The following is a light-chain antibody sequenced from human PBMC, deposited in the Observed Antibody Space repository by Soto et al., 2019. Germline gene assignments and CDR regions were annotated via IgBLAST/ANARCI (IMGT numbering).Light chain of an antibody. CDR3: MQRIEFPLT. CDR2: TVS. Sequence: DIVMTQTPLSLTFTPGEPASISCRASQSLLDSDDGNTYLDWYLQKPGQSPQLLIYTVSYRASGVPDRFSGSGSGTDFTLKISRVEAEDVGVYYCMQRIEFPLTFGGGTKVDI. J-gene: IGKJ4*02. V-gene: IGKV2-40*01. CDR1: QSLLDSDDGNTY.